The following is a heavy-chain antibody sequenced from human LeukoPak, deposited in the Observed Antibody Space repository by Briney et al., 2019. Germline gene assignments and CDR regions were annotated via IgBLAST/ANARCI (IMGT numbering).Heavy chain of an antibody. CDR2: ISSSGSTI. D-gene: IGHD3-10*01. CDR3: ARGFGELLYPNWFDP. V-gene: IGHV3-48*04. J-gene: IGHJ5*02. Sequence: GGSLRLSCAASGFTFSSYSMNWVRQAPGKGLEWVSYISSSGSTIYYADSVKGRFTISRDNAKNSLYLQMNSLGAEDTAVYYCARGFGELLYPNWFDPWGQGTLVTVSS. CDR1: GFTFSSYS.